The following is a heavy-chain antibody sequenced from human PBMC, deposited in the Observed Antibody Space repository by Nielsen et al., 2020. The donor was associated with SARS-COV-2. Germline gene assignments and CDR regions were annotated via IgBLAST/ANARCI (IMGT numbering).Heavy chain of an antibody. V-gene: IGHV1-2*06. J-gene: IGHJ6*02. Sequence: ASVKVSCKASGYTFTGYYMHWVRQAPGQGLEWMGRINPNSGGTNYAQKFQGRVTITRDTSASTAYMELSSLRSEDTAVYYCARDPYDILTPDYYYYGMDVWDQGTTVTVSS. D-gene: IGHD3-9*01. CDR2: INPNSGGT. CDR3: ARDPYDILTPDYYYYGMDV. CDR1: GYTFTGYY.